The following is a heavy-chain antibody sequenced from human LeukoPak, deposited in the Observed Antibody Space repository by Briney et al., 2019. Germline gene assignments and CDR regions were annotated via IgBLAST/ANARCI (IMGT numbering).Heavy chain of an antibody. CDR1: GGSISSYY. CDR3: ARHRYCSGGSCYRYYYDSSGYPDYWYFDL. Sequence: SETLSLTCTVSGGSISSYYWSWVRQPPGKGLEWIGYIYYSGSNNYNPSLKRRVTISVDTSKNQCSLKLSSVTAADTAVYYCARHRYCSGGSCYRYYYDSSGYPDYWYFDLWGRGTLVTVSS. D-gene: IGHD3-22*01. CDR2: IYYSGSN. V-gene: IGHV4-59*08. J-gene: IGHJ2*01.